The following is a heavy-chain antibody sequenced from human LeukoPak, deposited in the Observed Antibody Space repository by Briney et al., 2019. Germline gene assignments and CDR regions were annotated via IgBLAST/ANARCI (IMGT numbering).Heavy chain of an antibody. CDR2: ISGSGGST. Sequence: PGGSLRLSCAASGFTVSSNYMSWVRQAPGKGLEWVSAISGSGGSTYYADSVKGRFTISRDNSKNTLYLQMNSLRAEDTAVYYCAKGGIVVVPAAIGYYMDVWGKGTTVTVSS. V-gene: IGHV3-23*01. CDR3: AKGGIVVVPAAIGYYMDV. J-gene: IGHJ6*03. D-gene: IGHD2-2*01. CDR1: GFTVSSNY.